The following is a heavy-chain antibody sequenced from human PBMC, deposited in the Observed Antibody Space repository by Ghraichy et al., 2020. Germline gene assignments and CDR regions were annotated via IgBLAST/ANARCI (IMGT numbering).Heavy chain of an antibody. CDR2: ISYDGSSK. D-gene: IGHD6-13*01. Sequence: GESLNISCAASGFPFSSSKMHWARQAPGKGLEWVAVISYDGSSKDYVDSVKGRFTISRDNSKSTLYLQMNSLRAEDTAVYYCARDKRGLWALIADAFHIWGQGTMVTVSS. CDR3: ARDKRGLWALIADAFHI. J-gene: IGHJ3*02. CDR1: GFPFSSSK. V-gene: IGHV3-30*03.